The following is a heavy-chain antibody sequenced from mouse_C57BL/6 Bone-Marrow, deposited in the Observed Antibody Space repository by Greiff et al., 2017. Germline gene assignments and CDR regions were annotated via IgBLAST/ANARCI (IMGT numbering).Heavy chain of an antibody. CDR1: GYTFTSYD. D-gene: IGHD1-1*01. CDR2: IYPSDGST. V-gene: IGHV1-85*01. J-gene: IGHJ1*03. CDR3: ARESLVLLRCYFDV. Sequence: VQLMEPGPELVKPGASVKLSCKASGYTFTSYDINWVKQRPGQGLEWIGWIYPSDGSTKYNEKFKGKATLTVDTSSSTAYMELHSLTSEDSAVYFCARESLVLLRCYFDVWGTGTTVTVSS.